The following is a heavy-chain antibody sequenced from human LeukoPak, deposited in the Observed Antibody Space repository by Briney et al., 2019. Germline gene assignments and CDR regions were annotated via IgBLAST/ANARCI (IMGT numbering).Heavy chain of an antibody. CDR2: ISSSSSYI. CDR1: GFTFSSYS. CDR3: ARGHDYYGIDV. Sequence: GGSLRLSCAASGFTFSSYSMNWVRQAPGKGLEWVSSISSSSSYIYYADSVKGRFTVSRDNAKNSLYLQMNSLRAEDTAFYYCARGHDYYGIDVWGQGTTVTVSS. V-gene: IGHV3-21*04. J-gene: IGHJ6*02.